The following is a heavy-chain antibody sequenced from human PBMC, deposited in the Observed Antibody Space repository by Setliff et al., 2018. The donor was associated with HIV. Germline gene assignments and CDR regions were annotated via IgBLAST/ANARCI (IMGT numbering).Heavy chain of an antibody. CDR1: GFTFSNYW. CDR3: ARHGGYYYYYMDV. V-gene: IGHV3-74*01. J-gene: IGHJ6*03. D-gene: IGHD3-16*01. CDR2: INTDGSSI. Sequence: GGSLRLSCVASGFTFSNYWMHWVRQAPGKGLVWVSRINTDGSSISHADSVKGRFTISRDNAKNSLYLQMNSLRAEDTAVYYCARHGGYYYYYMDVWGKGTTVTVSS.